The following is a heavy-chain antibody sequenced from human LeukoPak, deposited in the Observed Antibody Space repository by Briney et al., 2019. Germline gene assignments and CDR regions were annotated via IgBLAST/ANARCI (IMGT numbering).Heavy chain of an antibody. V-gene: IGHV4-38-2*02. CDR1: GYSISSGYY. D-gene: IGHD6-19*01. Sequence: SETLSLTCTVSGYSISSGYYWGWIRQPPGKGLEWIGSIYHSGSTYYNPSLKSRVTISVDTSKNQFSLKLSSVTAADTAVYYGARVQWLPPFDYWGKGTLVTVSS. J-gene: IGHJ4*02. CDR3: ARVQWLPPFDY. CDR2: IYHSGST.